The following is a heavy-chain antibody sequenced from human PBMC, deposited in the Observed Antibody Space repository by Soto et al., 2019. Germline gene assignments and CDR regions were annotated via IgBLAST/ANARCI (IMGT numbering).Heavy chain of an antibody. CDR2: ISDSGGGT. Sequence: EVQLLESGGGLVQPGGSLRLSCAASGFTFSSYAMNWVRQAPGKGLEWVSAISDSGGGTYYADSVKGRFTISRDISKNALYLQMISLRAEDTALYYCAKGLSLVGGDAFDVWGQGTMVTVSS. V-gene: IGHV3-23*01. D-gene: IGHD1-26*01. CDR1: GFTFSSYA. J-gene: IGHJ3*01. CDR3: AKGLSLVGGDAFDV.